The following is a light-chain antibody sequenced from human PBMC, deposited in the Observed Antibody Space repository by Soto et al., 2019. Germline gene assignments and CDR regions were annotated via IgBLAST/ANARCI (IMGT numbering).Light chain of an antibody. CDR3: SSCTTSTTYV. Sequence: QSVLTQPPSVSGSPGQSVAVSCTGTSSDVGSYDRVSWYQQPPGTAPKLIIYEVNNRPSGVPDRFSGSKSGNTASLTISGLQAEDEADYYCSSCTTSTTYVFGTGTKVTVL. V-gene: IGLV2-18*02. CDR2: EVN. J-gene: IGLJ1*01. CDR1: SSDVGSYDR.